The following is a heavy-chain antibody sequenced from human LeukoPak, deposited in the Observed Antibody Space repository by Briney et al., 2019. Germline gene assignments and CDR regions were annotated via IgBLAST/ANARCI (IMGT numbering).Heavy chain of an antibody. CDR3: ARDNGYSAFDC. V-gene: IGHV3-7*01. J-gene: IGHJ4*02. CDR1: GFTFSSYW. D-gene: IGHD5-18*01. Sequence: TGGCLRLSCAASGFTFSSYWMSWVRQAPGKGLEWVANIKQDGSAKNYGDSVRGRFTISRDNAKNSLFLQMNSLRAEDTAVYYCARDNGYSAFDCWGQGTLATVTS. CDR2: IKQDGSAK.